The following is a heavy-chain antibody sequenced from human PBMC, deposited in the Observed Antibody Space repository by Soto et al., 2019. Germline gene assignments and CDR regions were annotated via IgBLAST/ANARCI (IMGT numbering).Heavy chain of an antibody. V-gene: IGHV1-24*01. J-gene: IGHJ4*02. Sequence: ASVKVSCKVSGYTLTELSMHWVRQAPGKGLEWMGGFDPEDGETIYAQKFQGRVTMTEDTSTDTAYMELSSLRSEDTAVYYCATGPILNYCDSSGYHDYWGQGTLVTVSS. D-gene: IGHD3-22*01. CDR2: FDPEDGET. CDR1: GYTLTELS. CDR3: ATGPILNYCDSSGYHDY.